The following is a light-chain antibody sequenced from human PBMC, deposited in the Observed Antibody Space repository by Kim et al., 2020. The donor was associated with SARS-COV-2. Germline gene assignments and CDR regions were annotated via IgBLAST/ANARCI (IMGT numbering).Light chain of an antibody. CDR1: QDLNTY. Sequence: DSQMTQSPSSLSASVGDRVTITCRTSQDLNTYLNWYQQKPGKAPHLLIYAASSLQDGVPSRFSGNTSGTDFTLTINGLQSEDFATYYCQQSYSTPIFGQGTRLETK. J-gene: IGKJ5*01. CDR2: AAS. CDR3: QQSYSTPI. V-gene: IGKV1-39*01.